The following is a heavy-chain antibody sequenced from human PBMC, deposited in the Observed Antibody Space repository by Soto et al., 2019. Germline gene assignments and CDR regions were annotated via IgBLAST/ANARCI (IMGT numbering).Heavy chain of an antibody. CDR3: VTGRGEWLASY. Sequence: TSETLSLTCTVSGVSITSYYWSWIRQPPGKGLEWIGYIYHSGITNYNPSLRGRVTTSVDKSNNQFSLKLTSVTAADTAVYYCVTGRGEWLASYWSQGILVTVSS. V-gene: IGHV4-59*01. D-gene: IGHD6-19*01. CDR2: IYHSGIT. CDR1: GVSITSYY. J-gene: IGHJ4*02.